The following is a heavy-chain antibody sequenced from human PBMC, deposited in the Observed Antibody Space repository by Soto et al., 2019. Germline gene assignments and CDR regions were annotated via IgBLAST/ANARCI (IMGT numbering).Heavy chain of an antibody. D-gene: IGHD1-26*01. Sequence: SETLSLTCTVPDGSVSSGSYYWSWVRQPPGKGLEWMGYLYSSGTTNYTPSLKSRVTISVDTSKNKFSLKLTSVTPADTAVYYCARHSYAWFDSWGQGTLVTVSS. CDR1: DGSVSSGSYY. V-gene: IGHV4-61*01. CDR2: LYSSGTT. CDR3: ARHSYAWFDS. J-gene: IGHJ5*01.